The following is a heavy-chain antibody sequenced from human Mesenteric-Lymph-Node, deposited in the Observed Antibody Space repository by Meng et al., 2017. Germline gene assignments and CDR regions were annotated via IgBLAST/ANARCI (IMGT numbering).Heavy chain of an antibody. CDR2: INHSGST. D-gene: IGHD5-18*01. V-gene: IGHV4-34*01. CDR3: ARTRTINSYGSLY. CDR1: GGSFSGYY. J-gene: IGHJ4*02. Sequence: SETLSLTCAVYGGSFSGYYWSWIRQPPGKGLEWIGEINHSGSTNYNPSLKSRVTISVDTSKNQFSLKLSSVTAADTAVYYCARTRTINSYGSLYWGQGTLVTVSS.